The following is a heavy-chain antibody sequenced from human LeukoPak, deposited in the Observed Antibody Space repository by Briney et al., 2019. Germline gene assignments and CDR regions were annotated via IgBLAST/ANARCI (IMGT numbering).Heavy chain of an antibody. J-gene: IGHJ3*02. CDR1: GGSFSGYY. D-gene: IGHD3-3*01. CDR3: ARALRDDFWSGYPDAFDI. CDR2: IYYSGST. V-gene: IGHV4-59*01. Sequence: SETLSLTCAVYGGSFSGYYWSWIRQPPGKGLEWIGYIYYSGSTNYNPSLKSRVTISVDTSKNRFSLKLSSVTAADTAVYYCARALRDDFWSGYPDAFDIWGQGTMVTVSS.